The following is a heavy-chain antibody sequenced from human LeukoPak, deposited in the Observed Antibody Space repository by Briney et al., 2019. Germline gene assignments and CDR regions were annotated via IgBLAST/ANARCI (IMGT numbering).Heavy chain of an antibody. Sequence: SETLSLTCTVSGGSISSYYWSWIRQPPGKGLEWIGYIYYSGSTNYNPSLKSRVTISVDTSKNPFSLKLSSVTAADTAVYYCARVPLSSSSWPYYYYGMDVCGQGTTVTVSS. CDR3: ARVPLSSSSWPYYYYGMDV. CDR1: GGSISSYY. V-gene: IGHV4-59*01. J-gene: IGHJ6*02. CDR2: IYYSGST. D-gene: IGHD6-13*01.